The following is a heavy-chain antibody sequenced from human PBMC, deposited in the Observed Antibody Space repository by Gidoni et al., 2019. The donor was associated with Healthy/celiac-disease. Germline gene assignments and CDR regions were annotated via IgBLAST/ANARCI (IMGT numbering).Heavy chain of an antibody. V-gene: IGHV4-38-2*01. D-gene: IGHD1-26*01. J-gene: IGHJ5*02. CDR3: ARRSGSYPKWFDP. CDR1: GYSISSGYY. CDR2: IYHSGST. Sequence: QVQLQESGPGLVKPSETLSLTCAVSGYSISSGYYWGWIRQPPGKGLEWIGSIYHSGSTYYNPSLKSRVTISVDTSKNQFSLKLSSVTAADTAVYYCARRSGSYPKWFDPWGQGTLVTVSS.